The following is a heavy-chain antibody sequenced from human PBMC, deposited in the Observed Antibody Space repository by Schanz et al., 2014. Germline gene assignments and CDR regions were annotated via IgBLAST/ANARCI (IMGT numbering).Heavy chain of an antibody. CDR2: MYYSGST. CDR3: ARLSAIFGVVTTYYFDY. J-gene: IGHJ4*02. CDR1: GGSISSIGFY. V-gene: IGHV4-39*01. D-gene: IGHD3-3*01. Sequence: QLQLQESGPGLVNPSETLSLTCTVSGGSISSIGFYWGWIRQPPGKGLEWIGRMYYSGSTYYNPSLKRRFTISGPTSKTHFSRRLLFVPAAETAVYYCARLSAIFGVVTTYYFDYWGQGTLVTVSS.